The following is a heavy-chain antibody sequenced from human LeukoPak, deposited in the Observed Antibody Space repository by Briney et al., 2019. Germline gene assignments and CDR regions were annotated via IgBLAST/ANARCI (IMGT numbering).Heavy chain of an antibody. CDR1: GFTFSSYA. J-gene: IGHJ4*02. V-gene: IGHV3-23*01. D-gene: IGHD6-19*01. CDR3: GKAEAGTYYFDY. Sequence: GGSLRLSCAASGFTFSSYAMAWVRQAPGKGLEWVSAITGSGATTDYADSVKGRFTTSRDNSKNTLYLQMSSLRVEDTAVYYCGKAEAGTYYFDYWGQGTLVTVSS. CDR2: ITGSGATT.